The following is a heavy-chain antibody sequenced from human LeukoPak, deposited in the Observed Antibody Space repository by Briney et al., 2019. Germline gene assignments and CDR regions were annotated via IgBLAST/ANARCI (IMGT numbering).Heavy chain of an antibody. Sequence: ASVKVSCKASGYTFTSYGISWVRQAPGQGLEWMGWISAYNGNTNYAQKLQGRVTMTTDTSTSTAYMELRSLRSDDTAVYYCATHTGGILTGYIRGLVTPENVDAFDIWGQGTMVTVSS. CDR2: ISAYNGNT. CDR1: GYTFTSYG. J-gene: IGHJ3*02. CDR3: ATHTGGILTGYIRGLVTPENVDAFDI. V-gene: IGHV1-18*01. D-gene: IGHD3-9*01.